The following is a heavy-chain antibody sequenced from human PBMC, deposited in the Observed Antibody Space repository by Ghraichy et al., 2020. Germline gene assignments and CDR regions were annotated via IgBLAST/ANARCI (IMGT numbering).Heavy chain of an antibody. J-gene: IGHJ4*02. V-gene: IGHV3-43*01. CDR1: GFTFGDYT. CDR3: AKDIGYCSSTSCYGFDY. CDR2: ISWDGGST. Sequence: GGSLRLSCAASGFTFGDYTMHWVRQAPGKGLEWVSLISWDGGSTYYADSVKGRFTISRDNSKNSLYLQMNSLRTEDTALYYCAKDIGYCSSTSCYGFDYWGKGTLVTVSS. D-gene: IGHD2-2*01.